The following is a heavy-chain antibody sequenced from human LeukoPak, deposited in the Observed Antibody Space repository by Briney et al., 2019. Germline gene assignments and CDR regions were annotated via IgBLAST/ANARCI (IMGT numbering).Heavy chain of an antibody. CDR1: GGSFSGYY. CDR3: ARMGYYYGSGSSPPYGIDV. Sequence: PSETLSLTCAVYGGSFSGYYWSWIRQPPGKGLEWIGEINHSGSTNYNPSLKSRVTISVDTSKNQFSLKLSSVTAADTAVYYCARMGYYYGSGSSPPYGIDVWGQGTTVTVSS. CDR2: INHSGST. V-gene: IGHV4-34*01. D-gene: IGHD3-10*01. J-gene: IGHJ6*02.